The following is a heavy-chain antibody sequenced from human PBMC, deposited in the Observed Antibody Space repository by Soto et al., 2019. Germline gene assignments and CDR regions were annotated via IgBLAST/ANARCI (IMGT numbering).Heavy chain of an antibody. J-gene: IGHJ6*02. V-gene: IGHV3-33*01. CDR3: ARDRALAPNYYGMDV. CDR1: GFTFNVYG. CDR2: IWFDESRE. Sequence: QVQLVESGGGEVQPGRSLRLSCAASGFTFNVYGMHWVRQAPGKGLEGVAVIWFDESREDYADSVKGRFTISRDNLRNTVYLQMNSRRADDTAMYYCARDRALAPNYYGMDVWGQGAAVSVSS.